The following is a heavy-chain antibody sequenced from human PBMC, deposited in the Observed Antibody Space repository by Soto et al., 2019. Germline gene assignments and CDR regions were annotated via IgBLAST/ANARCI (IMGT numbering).Heavy chain of an antibody. V-gene: IGHV3-74*01. CDR1: GFTFTTYW. Sequence: EVQLVESGGGLVQPGGSLRLSCAASGFTFTTYWMHWVHQAPGKGLVWVSRINTNGSSTAYADSVKGRFTISRDNAKNTLYLQMNSLRAEDTAVYYCARAIAVAGTGGFYWGLGTLVTV. CDR3: ARAIAVAGTGGFY. CDR2: INTNGSST. D-gene: IGHD6-19*01. J-gene: IGHJ4*02.